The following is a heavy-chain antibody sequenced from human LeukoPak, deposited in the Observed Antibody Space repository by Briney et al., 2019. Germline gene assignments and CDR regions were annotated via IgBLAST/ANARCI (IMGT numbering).Heavy chain of an antibody. CDR3: ARVFAYYDILTGYYKPPFFDY. CDR2: IKQDGSEK. J-gene: IGHJ4*02. CDR1: GFTFSTYA. D-gene: IGHD3-9*01. Sequence: GGSLRLSCAASGFTFSTYAMSWVRQAPGKGLEWVANIKQDGSEKYYVDSVKGRFTISRDNAKNSLYLQMNSLRAEDTAVYYCARVFAYYDILTGYYKPPFFDYWGQGTLVTVSS. V-gene: IGHV3-7*01.